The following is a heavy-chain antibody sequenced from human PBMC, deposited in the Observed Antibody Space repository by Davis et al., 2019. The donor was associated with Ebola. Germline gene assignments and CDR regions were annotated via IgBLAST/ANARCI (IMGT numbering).Heavy chain of an antibody. CDR1: GFTFSDYA. D-gene: IGHD3-22*01. V-gene: IGHV3-23*01. CDR2: ISGRGDST. CDR3: AREGRFYYDSSGYYYAYDAFDI. J-gene: IGHJ3*02. Sequence: GESLKISCAASGFTFSDYAMSWVRQAPGKGLEWVSSISGRGDSTHYAESVKGRFTISRDNAKNSLYLQMNSLRAEDTAVYYCAREGRFYYDSSGYYYAYDAFDIWGQGTMVTVSS.